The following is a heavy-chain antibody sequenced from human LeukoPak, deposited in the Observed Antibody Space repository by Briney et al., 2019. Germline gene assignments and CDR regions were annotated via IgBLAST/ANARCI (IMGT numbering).Heavy chain of an antibody. Sequence: ASVKFSCKASGYTFTTYAAHWGRQAPGQGLEWMGWINAGNGDTKYSQNFQDRVTITSDTSASTAYMELSSLRSEDTAVYYCARGSSSWPYYFDYWGQGTLATVSS. V-gene: IGHV1-3*01. CDR1: GYTFTTYA. J-gene: IGHJ4*02. CDR2: INAGNGDT. D-gene: IGHD6-13*01. CDR3: ARGSSSWPYYFDY.